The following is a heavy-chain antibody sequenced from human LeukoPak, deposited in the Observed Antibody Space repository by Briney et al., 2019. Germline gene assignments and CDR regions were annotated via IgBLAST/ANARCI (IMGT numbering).Heavy chain of an antibody. D-gene: IGHD1-7*01. CDR1: GFTFSSYG. Sequence: GGSLRLSCVASGFTFSSYGMHWVRQAPGKGLEWVAFIWYDGSNKYYADSVKGRFTISRDNSKNTLYLQMNSLRAEDTAVYYCARDLGITGTTGYYYGMDVWGQGTTVTVSS. CDR3: ARDLGITGTTGYYYGMDV. CDR2: IWYDGSNK. V-gene: IGHV3-33*01. J-gene: IGHJ6*02.